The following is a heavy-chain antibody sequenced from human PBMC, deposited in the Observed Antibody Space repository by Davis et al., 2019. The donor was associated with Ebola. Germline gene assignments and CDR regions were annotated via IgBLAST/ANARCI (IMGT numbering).Heavy chain of an antibody. D-gene: IGHD2-15*01. CDR2: ISHDGSDK. J-gene: IGHJ4*02. Sequence: GESLKISCAASGFIFTSYGMHWVRQAPGKGLEWVALISHDGSDKYYADSLKGRVTISRDNSKNTLYLQMDSLRSEDTAVYYCAKNIWEVVVVAATPDYWGQGTLVTVSS. CDR1: GFIFTSYG. CDR3: AKNIWEVVVVAATPDY. V-gene: IGHV3-30*18.